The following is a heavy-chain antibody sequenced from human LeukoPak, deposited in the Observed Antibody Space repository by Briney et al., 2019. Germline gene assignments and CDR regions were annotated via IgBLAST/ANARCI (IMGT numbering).Heavy chain of an antibody. V-gene: IGHV1-2*02. D-gene: IGHD3-10*01. Sequence: ASVTVSCKASGYTFTSYYMHWVRQAPGQGLEWMGWISPTSGGTNYAQKFQGRVTMTRDTSISTAYMELSRLRSDDTAVYYCAREAYASGSFRTDYYYMDVWGKGTTVTISS. J-gene: IGHJ6*03. CDR3: AREAYASGSFRTDYYYMDV. CDR2: ISPTSGGT. CDR1: GYTFTSYY.